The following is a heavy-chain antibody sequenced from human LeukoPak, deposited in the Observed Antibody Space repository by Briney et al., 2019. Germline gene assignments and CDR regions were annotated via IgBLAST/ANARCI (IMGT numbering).Heavy chain of an antibody. CDR2: IYYSGST. V-gene: IGHV4-30-4*08. Sequence: PSETLSLTCTVSGGSISSGDYYWSWIRQPPGKGLEWIGYIYYSGSTYYNPSLKSRVTISVDTSKNQFSLKLSSVTAADTAVYYCARGAAGNDILTGYYYYYYMDVWGKGTTVTVSS. J-gene: IGHJ6*03. CDR1: GGSISSGDYY. D-gene: IGHD3-9*01. CDR3: ARGAAGNDILTGYYYYYYMDV.